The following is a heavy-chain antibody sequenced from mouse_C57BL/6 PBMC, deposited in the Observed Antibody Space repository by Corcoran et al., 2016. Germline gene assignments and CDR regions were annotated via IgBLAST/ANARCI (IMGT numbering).Heavy chain of an antibody. J-gene: IGHJ1*03. D-gene: IGHD2-1*01. CDR2: INTYSGVP. CDR1: GYTFTTYG. Sequence: QIQLVQSGPELKKPGETVKISCKASGYTFTTYGMSWVKQAPGKGLKWMGWINTYSGVPTYADDFKGRFAFSLETSASTAYLQINNLKNEDTATYFCAREKVYYGNHGGYFDVWGTGTTVTVSS. V-gene: IGHV9-3*01. CDR3: AREKVYYGNHGGYFDV.